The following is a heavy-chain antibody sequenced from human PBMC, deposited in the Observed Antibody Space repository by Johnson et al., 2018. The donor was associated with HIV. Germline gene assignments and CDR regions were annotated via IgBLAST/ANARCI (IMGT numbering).Heavy chain of an antibody. CDR2: INPRPDSA. Sequence: VQLVESGGGVVQPGRSLRLSCAASGFTFSSYAMHWVRQAPGKGLEWVCGINPRPDSAACADSVKGRFTISRDNAKNSLYLQMNSLRVEDTSLYYCVRFGGNGNYFFDPFDMWGQGTMVTVSS. D-gene: IGHD1-26*01. V-gene: IGHV3-20*04. J-gene: IGHJ3*02. CDR3: VRFGGNGNYFFDPFDM. CDR1: GFTFSSYA.